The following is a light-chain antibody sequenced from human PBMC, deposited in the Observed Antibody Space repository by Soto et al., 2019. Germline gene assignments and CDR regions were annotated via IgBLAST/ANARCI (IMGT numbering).Light chain of an antibody. V-gene: IGLV2-14*01. J-gene: IGLJ3*02. CDR2: EVS. Sequence: QSVLTQPASVSGSPGQSITISCTGTSSDVGGYNYVSWYQQHPGKAPKVMIYEVSNRPSGVSNRFSGSKSGNTASLTISGLQAEDEADYYCSSYTSSSTEVFGGGTKVTVL. CDR3: SSYTSSSTEV. CDR1: SSDVGGYNY.